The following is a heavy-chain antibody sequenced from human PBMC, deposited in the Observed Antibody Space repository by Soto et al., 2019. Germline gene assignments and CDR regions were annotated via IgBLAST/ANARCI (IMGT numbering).Heavy chain of an antibody. D-gene: IGHD3-16*01. CDR2: IYWDDDK. V-gene: IGHV2-5*02. CDR3: AHSFWVLRFWEEIFDY. Sequence: QITLKESGPTLVKPTQTLTLTCTFSGFSLSTSGVGVGWIRQPPGKALEWLALIYWDDDKRYSPSLKSRLTTPRDPSKNQVVLTMTNMDPVDTATFSCAHSFWVLRFWEEIFDYGGQGTLVPVSS. J-gene: IGHJ4*02. CDR1: GFSLSTSGVG.